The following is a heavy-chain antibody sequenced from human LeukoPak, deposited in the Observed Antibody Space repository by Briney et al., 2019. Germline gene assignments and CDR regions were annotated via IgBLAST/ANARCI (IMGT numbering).Heavy chain of an antibody. CDR1: GFTFSSYA. D-gene: IGHD6-6*01. Sequence: GGSLRLSCAASGFTFSSYAMHWVRQAPGKGLEWVAVISYDGSNKYYADSVKGRFTISRDNSKNTLYLQMNSLRAEDTAVYYCAKGQEYSSSDYYFDYWGQGTLVTVSS. V-gene: IGHV3-30*04. CDR3: AKGQEYSSSDYYFDY. J-gene: IGHJ4*02. CDR2: ISYDGSNK.